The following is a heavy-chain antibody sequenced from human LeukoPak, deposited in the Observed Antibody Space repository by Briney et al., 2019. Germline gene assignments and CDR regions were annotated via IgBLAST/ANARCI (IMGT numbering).Heavy chain of an antibody. J-gene: IGHJ4*02. V-gene: IGHV3-30-3*01. CDR3: ARGRVVTAIPGTFDY. Sequence: HSGGSLILPCAASGFTFSSYAMHWVRQAPGKGLEWEAVISYDGSNKYYADSVKGRFTISRDNSKNTLYLQMNSLRAEDTAVYYCARGRVVTAIPGTFDYWGQGTLVTVSS. D-gene: IGHD2-21*02. CDR2: ISYDGSNK. CDR1: GFTFSSYA.